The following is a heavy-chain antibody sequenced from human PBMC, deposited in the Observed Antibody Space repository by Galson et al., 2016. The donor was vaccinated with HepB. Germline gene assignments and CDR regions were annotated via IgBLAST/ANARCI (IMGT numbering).Heavy chain of an antibody. D-gene: IGHD4-23*01. V-gene: IGHV3-23*01. CDR3: VADHGGLDCFDF. Sequence: SLRLSCAASGFTFSAYAMAWARQAPGKGLEWVSGISDSGANTYYADSVRGRFSISRDDSTSTLYLQMTNLRVEDTALYYCVADHGGLDCFDFWGRGPVVTVSS. CDR1: GFTFSAYA. CDR2: ISDSGANT. J-gene: IGHJ3*01.